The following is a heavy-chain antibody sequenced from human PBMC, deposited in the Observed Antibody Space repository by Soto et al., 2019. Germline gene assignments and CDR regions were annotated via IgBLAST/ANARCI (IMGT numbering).Heavy chain of an antibody. Sequence: PGGSLRLSCAASGFTFSSYALHWVRQAPGKGLEWVALISYDGSNKYYADSVKGRFTISRDNSKNTLYLQMNSLRAEDTAVYYCASTGYSYGGMGYYYYGMDVWGQGTTVTVSS. CDR3: ASTGYSYGGMGYYYYGMDV. CDR2: ISYDGSNK. CDR1: GFTFSSYA. V-gene: IGHV3-30*14. J-gene: IGHJ6*02. D-gene: IGHD5-18*01.